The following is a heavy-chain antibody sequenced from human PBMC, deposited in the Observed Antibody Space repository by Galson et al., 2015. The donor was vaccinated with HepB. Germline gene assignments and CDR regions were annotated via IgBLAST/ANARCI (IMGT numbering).Heavy chain of an antibody. J-gene: IGHJ3*02. CDR1: GDSVSSNSAA. V-gene: IGHV6-1*01. Sequence: CAISGDSVSSNSAAWNWIRQSPSRGLEWLGRTYYRSKWYNDYAVSVKSRITINPDTSKNQFSLQLNSVTPEDTAVYYCASTFRLPDGYAFDIWGQGTMVTVSS. D-gene: IGHD3-16*01. CDR2: TYYRSKWYN. CDR3: ASTFRLPDGYAFDI.